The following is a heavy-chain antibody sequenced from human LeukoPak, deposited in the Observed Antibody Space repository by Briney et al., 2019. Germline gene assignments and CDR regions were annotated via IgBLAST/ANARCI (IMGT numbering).Heavy chain of an antibody. J-gene: IGHJ4*02. Sequence: GGSLRLSCAASGFTFRNYVIHWVRQAPGKGLEWVAVTSSDLNVKLYADSVKGRFTIPRDNSRSTLYLQTNSLRPEDTAIYYCAREGYYGSGSPPSLYFDYWGQGTLVTVSS. CDR3: AREGYYGSGSPPSLYFDY. D-gene: IGHD3-10*01. CDR1: GFTFRNYV. CDR2: TSSDLNVK. V-gene: IGHV3-30-3*01.